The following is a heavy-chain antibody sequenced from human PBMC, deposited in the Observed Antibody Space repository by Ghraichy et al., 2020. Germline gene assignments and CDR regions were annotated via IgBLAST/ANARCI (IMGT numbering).Heavy chain of an antibody. CDR3: VRDHINWKYDC. CDR1: GYTFTSYA. Sequence: ASVKVSCKASGYTFTSYAIHWVRQAPGPRPEWMGWLSAGNGDTRYSQKFQGRVTIKRDTSANTAYMELSGLRSEDTAVYFCVRDHINWKYDCWGQGTLVTVSS. J-gene: IGHJ4*02. V-gene: IGHV1-3*01. CDR2: LSAGNGDT. D-gene: IGHD1-7*01.